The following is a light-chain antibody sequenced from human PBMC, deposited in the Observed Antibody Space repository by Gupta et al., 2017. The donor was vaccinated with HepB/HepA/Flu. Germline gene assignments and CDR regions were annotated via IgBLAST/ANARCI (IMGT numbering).Light chain of an antibody. CDR3: SSDTRSTTYV. CDR1: SRDVGGYHY. CDR2: DVS. V-gene: IGLV2-14*03. Sequence: QSALTQPASVSRSLGQSITISCTGPSRDVGGYHYVSWYQQHPSNAPQLIIYDVSDRPVGVSNSFSGAKSGNTASLTISGLQAEDEADYSCSSDTRSTTYVFGSGTKVTVL. J-gene: IGLJ1*01.